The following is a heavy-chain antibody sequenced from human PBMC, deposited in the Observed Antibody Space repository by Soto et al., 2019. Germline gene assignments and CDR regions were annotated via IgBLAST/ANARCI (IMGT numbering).Heavy chain of an antibody. V-gene: IGHV4-59*08. CDR2: IYYIGSS. CDR3: ARHSNEYRKSLDY. CDR1: GGSISGYY. D-gene: IGHD1-1*01. J-gene: IGHJ4*02. Sequence: PSETLSLTCTVSGGSISGYYWSWIRQPPGKGLEWIAYIYYIGSSNSNPSLKSRVTISVDTPKNQFSLKLSSVTAADTAVYYCARHSNEYRKSLDYWGQGTLVTV.